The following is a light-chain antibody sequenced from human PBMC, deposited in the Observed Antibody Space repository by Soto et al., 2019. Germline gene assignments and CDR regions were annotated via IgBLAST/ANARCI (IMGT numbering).Light chain of an antibody. V-gene: IGKV3-20*01. CDR3: QHYGSSPWT. Sequence: EIVLTQSPGTLSLSPGERATLSCRASQSVGGSYLAWFQQKPGQAPRLLIYVASTRATGVPDRFSGSGSATDFSLTINRLEPEDFAVYYCQHYGSSPWTFGPGTKVDIK. J-gene: IGKJ1*01. CDR1: QSVGGSY. CDR2: VAS.